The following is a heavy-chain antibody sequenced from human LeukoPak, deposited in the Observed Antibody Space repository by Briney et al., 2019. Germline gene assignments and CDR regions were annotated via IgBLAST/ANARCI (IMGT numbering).Heavy chain of an antibody. Sequence: GASVKVSCKASGYTFTGYYMHWVRQAPGQGREWMGSINPNSGGTNYAQKFQGRVTMTRDTSISTAYMELSRLRSDDTAVYYCARVPLRRENYYDSSGYYSFDYWGQGTLVTVSS. D-gene: IGHD3-22*01. J-gene: IGHJ4*02. V-gene: IGHV1-2*02. CDR2: INPNSGGT. CDR1: GYTFTGYY. CDR3: ARVPLRRENYYDSSGYYSFDY.